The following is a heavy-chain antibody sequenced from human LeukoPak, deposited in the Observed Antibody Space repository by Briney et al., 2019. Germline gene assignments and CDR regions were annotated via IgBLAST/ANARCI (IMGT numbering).Heavy chain of an antibody. CDR2: ISDGVTTI. V-gene: IGHV3-11*04. CDR1: GVTISHYY. D-gene: IGHD1-26*01. Sequence: PGGSLRLSCEASGVTISHYYMSWIRQAPGKGLQWLAYISDGVTTIFYADSGEGRFTISRDNAKNSVYLQLNSLTAEDTAVYYCARVGKVGATGALDIWGQGTPVAVSS. J-gene: IGHJ3*02. CDR3: ARVGKVGATGALDI.